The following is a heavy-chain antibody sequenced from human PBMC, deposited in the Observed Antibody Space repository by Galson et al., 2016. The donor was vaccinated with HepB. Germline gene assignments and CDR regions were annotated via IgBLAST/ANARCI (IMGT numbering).Heavy chain of an antibody. J-gene: IGHJ6*02. CDR3: ARVPSAQDILLMVYDADSYGLDV. CDR2: INPGNGNT. D-gene: IGHD2-8*01. CDR1: GYTFIRDP. Sequence: SVKVSCKASGYTFIRDPIHWVRQAPGQRLEWMGWINPGNGNTKYAQKFQARVTFTRDKSANKVYLDLRSLRSEDTAVYYCARVPSAQDILLMVYDADSYGLDVWGQGTTVIVSS. V-gene: IGHV1-3*01.